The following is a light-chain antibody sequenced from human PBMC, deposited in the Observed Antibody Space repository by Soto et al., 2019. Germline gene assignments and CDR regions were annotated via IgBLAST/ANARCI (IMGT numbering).Light chain of an antibody. CDR1: SSDVGAFNY. Sequence: QSALTQPASVSESPGQSITISCSGGSSDVGAFNYVSWYQQHPDKAPKLVIYEVTNRPSGVSNRFSGSKSGNTASLTISGLQAEDEADYYCQSYDSSLSGYVVFGGGTKLTVL. CDR2: EVT. V-gene: IGLV2-14*01. J-gene: IGLJ2*01. CDR3: QSYDSSLSGYVV.